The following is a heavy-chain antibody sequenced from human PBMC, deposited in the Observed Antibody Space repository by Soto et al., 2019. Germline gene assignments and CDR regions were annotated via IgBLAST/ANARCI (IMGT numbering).Heavy chain of an antibody. CDR2: IYYSGST. J-gene: IGHJ3*02. V-gene: IGHV4-31*03. Sequence: SETLSLTCTVSGGSISSGGYYWSWIRQHPGKGLEWIGYIYYSGSTYYNPSLKSRVTISVDTSKNQFSLKLSSVTAADTAVYYCARGTLEGLRLGELSLFDAFDIWGQGTMVTVSS. CDR3: ARGTLEGLRLGELSLFDAFDI. CDR1: GGSISSGGYY. D-gene: IGHD3-16*02.